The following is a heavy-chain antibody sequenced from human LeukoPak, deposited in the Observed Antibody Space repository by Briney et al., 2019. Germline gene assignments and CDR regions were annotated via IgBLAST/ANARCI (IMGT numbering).Heavy chain of an antibody. J-gene: IGHJ4*02. CDR1: GFTFSSYA. CDR2: ISGSGGST. D-gene: IGHD5-12*01. CDR3: AKGGYSGYDVDY. Sequence: PGGSLRLSCAASGFTFSSYAMSWVRQAPGRGLEWVSAISGSGGSTYYADSVKGRFTISRDNSKNTLYLQMNSLRAEDTAVYYCAKGGYSGYDVDYWGQGTLFTVSS. V-gene: IGHV3-23*01.